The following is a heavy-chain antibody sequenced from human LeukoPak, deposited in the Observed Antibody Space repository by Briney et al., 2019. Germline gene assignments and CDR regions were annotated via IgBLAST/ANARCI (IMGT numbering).Heavy chain of an antibody. CDR3: ARDVNAFDI. J-gene: IGHJ3*02. V-gene: IGHV1-69*05. CDR1: GGTFNNYA. Sequence: SVKVSCKASGGTFNNYAISWVRQAPGQGLEWMGGIVPIFATPNYAQKFQGRVTMTRDMSTSTVYMELSSLRSEDTAVYYCARDVNAFDIWGQGTMVTVSS. CDR2: IVPIFATP.